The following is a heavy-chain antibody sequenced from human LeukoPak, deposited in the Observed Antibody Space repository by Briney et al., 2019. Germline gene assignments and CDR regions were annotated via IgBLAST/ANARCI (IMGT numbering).Heavy chain of an antibody. D-gene: IGHD1-26*01. J-gene: IGHJ4*02. CDR1: GFSFSSYN. CDR3: ARDKVVGPTICDY. Sequence: GGSLRLSCEASGFSFSSYNMDWVRQTPGKGLEWISSITTSSTYTFYADSVKGRFTISRDNAKNTLYLQMNSLRAEDTAVYYCARDKVVGPTICDYWGQGALVTVSS. CDR2: ITTSSTYT. V-gene: IGHV3-21*01.